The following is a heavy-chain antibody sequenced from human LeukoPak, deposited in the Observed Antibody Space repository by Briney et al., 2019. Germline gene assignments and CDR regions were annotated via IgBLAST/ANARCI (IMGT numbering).Heavy chain of an antibody. V-gene: IGHV3-66*04. D-gene: IGHD1-26*01. Sequence: GGSLRLSCAASGFTVSSNYMSWVRQAPGKGLEWVSVIYSGGSTYYADSVKGRFTISRDNSKNTLYLQMNSLRAEDTAVYYCARRRDSGSLQHSDYWGQGTLVTVSS. CDR3: ARRRDSGSLQHSDY. J-gene: IGHJ4*02. CDR1: GFTVSSNY. CDR2: IYSGGST.